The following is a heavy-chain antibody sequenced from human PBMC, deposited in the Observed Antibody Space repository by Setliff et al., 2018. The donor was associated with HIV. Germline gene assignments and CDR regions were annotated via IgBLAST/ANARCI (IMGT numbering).Heavy chain of an antibody. CDR1: TFSDYY. J-gene: IGHJ4*02. CDR3: AREVVGATERYYFDY. D-gene: IGHD1-26*01. Sequence: TFSDYYMSWIRQAPGKGLEWVSYISSSGSTIYYADSVKGRFTISRDNAKNSLYLQMNSLRAEDTAVYYCAREVVGATERYYFDYWGQGTLVTVSS. V-gene: IGHV3-11*01. CDR2: ISSSGSTI.